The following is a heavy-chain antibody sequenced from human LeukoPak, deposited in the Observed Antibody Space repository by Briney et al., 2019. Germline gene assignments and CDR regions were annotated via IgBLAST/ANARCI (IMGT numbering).Heavy chain of an antibody. D-gene: IGHD7-27*01. J-gene: IGHJ4*02. CDR2: INAGNGNT. V-gene: IGHV1-3*01. Sequence: ASVKVSCKASGYTFTSYAMHWVRQAPGQRLEWMGRINAGNGNTKYSQKFQGRVTITRDTSASTAYMELSSLRSEDTAVYYCARESKANWESDLDYWGQGTLVTVSS. CDR3: ARESKANWESDLDY. CDR1: GYTFTSYA.